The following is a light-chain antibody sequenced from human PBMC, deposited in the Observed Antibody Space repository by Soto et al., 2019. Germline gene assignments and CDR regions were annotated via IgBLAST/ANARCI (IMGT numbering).Light chain of an antibody. J-gene: IGKJ4*01. Sequence: EIVLTQSPGTLSLSPGERATLSCRASQSVSSSYLAWYQQKPGQAPRLLIYGASSRATGIPDRFSGSGSGTDFTLTISSLEPEDFAVYYCQQYGSSTLTCGGGPKVEIK. CDR1: QSVSSSY. CDR3: QQYGSSTLT. CDR2: GAS. V-gene: IGKV3-20*01.